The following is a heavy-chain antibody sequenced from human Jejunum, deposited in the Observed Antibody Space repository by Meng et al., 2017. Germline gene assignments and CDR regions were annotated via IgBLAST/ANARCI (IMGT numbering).Heavy chain of an antibody. CDR3: ARVMAGATGLGDY. V-gene: IGHV3-64*01. D-gene: IGHD1-1*01. Sequence: GESLKISCAVSGFTFSSYAMQWVRQAPGKGLEYVSAISSNGGNTYYENSVKGRFTISRDNSKNTLYLQMGSLRADDIAVYYCARVMAGATGLGDYWGQGTLVTVSS. J-gene: IGHJ4*02. CDR2: ISSNGGNT. CDR1: GFTFSSYA.